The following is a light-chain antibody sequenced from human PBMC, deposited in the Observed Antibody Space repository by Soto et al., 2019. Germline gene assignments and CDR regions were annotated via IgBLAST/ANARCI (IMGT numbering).Light chain of an antibody. J-gene: IGLJ1*01. V-gene: IGLV2-23*02. CDR3: CSNAGSSTYV. Sequence: QSALTQPASVSGSPGESITISCTGTSSDVGSYSPVSWYQQHPGKAPKLMIYEVSKRPSGVSNRFSGSKSGNTASLTISGLQGEDEADYYCCSNAGSSTYVFGTGTKVTVL. CDR2: EVS. CDR1: SSDVGSYSP.